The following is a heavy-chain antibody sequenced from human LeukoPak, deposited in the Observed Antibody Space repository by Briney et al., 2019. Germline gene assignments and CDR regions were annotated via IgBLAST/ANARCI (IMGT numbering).Heavy chain of an antibody. CDR3: ATVYSGSYRGDAFDI. Sequence: ASVKVSCKVSGYTLTELSMHWVRQAPGKGLEWMGGFDPEDGETIYAQKFQGRVTMTEDTSTDTAYMELSSPRSEDTAVYYCATVYSGSYRGDAFDIWGQGTMVTVSS. CDR1: GYTLTELS. D-gene: IGHD1-26*01. CDR2: FDPEDGET. J-gene: IGHJ3*02. V-gene: IGHV1-24*01.